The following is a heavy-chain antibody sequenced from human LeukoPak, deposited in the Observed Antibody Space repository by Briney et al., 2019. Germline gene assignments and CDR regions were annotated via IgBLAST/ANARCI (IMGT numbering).Heavy chain of an antibody. CDR2: IIPIFGTA. D-gene: IGHD4-17*01. V-gene: IGHV1-69*13. CDR3: ARDTYGDYEDYYYGMDV. J-gene: IGHJ6*02. Sequence: GASVKVSCKASGGTFISYAISWVRQAPGQGLEWMGGIIPIFGTANYAQKFQGRVTITADESTSTAYMELSSLRSEDTAVYYCARDTYGDYEDYYYGMDVWGQGTTVTVSS. CDR1: GGTFISYA.